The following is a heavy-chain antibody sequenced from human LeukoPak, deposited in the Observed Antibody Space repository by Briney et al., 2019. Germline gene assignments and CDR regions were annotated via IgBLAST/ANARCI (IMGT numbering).Heavy chain of an antibody. J-gene: IGHJ6*02. Sequence: GASVEVSCKASGGTFSSYAISWVRQAPGQGLEWMGWISAYNGNTNYAQKLQGRVTMTTDTSTSTAYMELRSLRSDDTAVYYCARGTQLRYFDWLSGYGMDVWGQGTTVTVSS. CDR2: ISAYNGNT. V-gene: IGHV1-18*01. CDR1: GGTFSSYA. D-gene: IGHD3-9*01. CDR3: ARGTQLRYFDWLSGYGMDV.